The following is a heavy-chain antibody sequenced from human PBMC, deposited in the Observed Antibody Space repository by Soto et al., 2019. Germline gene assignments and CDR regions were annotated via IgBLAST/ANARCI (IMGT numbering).Heavy chain of an antibody. Sequence: GWSLRLSCAASGFTFDDYAMHWVRQAPGKGLEWVSGISWNSGSIGYADSVKGRFTISRDNAKNSLYLQMNSLRAEDTALYYCAKDTTSSGWYGLDYWGQGTLVTVSS. J-gene: IGHJ4*02. CDR3: AKDTTSSGWYGLDY. CDR2: ISWNSGSI. CDR1: GFTFDDYA. V-gene: IGHV3-9*01. D-gene: IGHD6-19*01.